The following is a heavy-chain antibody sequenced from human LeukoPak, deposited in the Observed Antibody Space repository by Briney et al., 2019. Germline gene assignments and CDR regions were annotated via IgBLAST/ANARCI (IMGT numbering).Heavy chain of an antibody. D-gene: IGHD6-13*01. V-gene: IGHV4-4*07. Sequence: SSETLSLTCTVSGGSISSYYWSWIRQPGGKGLEWIGRIYTSGSTNYNPSLKSRVTMSVDTSKNQFSLKLSSVTAADTAVYYCARDFSSSWYQLYYFDYWGQGTLVTVSS. CDR1: GGSISSYY. J-gene: IGHJ4*02. CDR3: ARDFSSSWYQLYYFDY. CDR2: IYTSGST.